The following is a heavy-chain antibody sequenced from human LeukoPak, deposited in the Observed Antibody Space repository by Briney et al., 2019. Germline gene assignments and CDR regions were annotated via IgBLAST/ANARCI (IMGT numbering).Heavy chain of an antibody. CDR1: GYTFTGYY. CDR2: INPNSGGT. CDR3: ARDRTGTVPGSY. Sequence: ASVKVSCKASGYTFTGYYMHWVRQAPGQGLEWMGWINPNSGGTNYAQKFQGSVTMTRDTSISTAYMELSRLRSEDTAVYYCARDRTGTVPGSYWGQGTLVTVSS. J-gene: IGHJ4*02. D-gene: IGHD1-1*01. V-gene: IGHV1-2*02.